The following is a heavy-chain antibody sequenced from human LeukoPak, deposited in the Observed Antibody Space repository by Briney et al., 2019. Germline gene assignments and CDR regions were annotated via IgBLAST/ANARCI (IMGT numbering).Heavy chain of an antibody. D-gene: IGHD4-17*01. V-gene: IGHV4-30-4*01. J-gene: IGHJ4*02. CDR2: IYYSGST. CDR3: ARSLTTVTERGEFDY. CDR1: GGSIRSGDYY. Sequence: SETLSLTCTVSGGSIRSGDYYWSWIRQPPGKGLEWIGYIYYSGSTYYNPSLKSRVTISVDTSKNQFSLKLSSVTAADTAVYYCARSLTTVTERGEFDYWGQGTLVTVSS.